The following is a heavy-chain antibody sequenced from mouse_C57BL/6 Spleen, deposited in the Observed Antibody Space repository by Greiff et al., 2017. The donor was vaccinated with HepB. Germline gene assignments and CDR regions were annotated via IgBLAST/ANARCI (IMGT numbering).Heavy chain of an antibody. Sequence: DVHLVESGPGLVKPSQSLSLTCSVTGFSITSGYYWNWLRQFPGNKLEWRGYISYDGSNKYNASLKNRISITRDTSKNQLFLKLKTVTTEDTATYYCAREGVDTGDYWGQGTTLTVSS. J-gene: IGHJ2*01. D-gene: IGHD1-1*02. V-gene: IGHV3-6*01. CDR2: ISYDGSN. CDR1: GFSITSGYY. CDR3: AREGVDTGDY.